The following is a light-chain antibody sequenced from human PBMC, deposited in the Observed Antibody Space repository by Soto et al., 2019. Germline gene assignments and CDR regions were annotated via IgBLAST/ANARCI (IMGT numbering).Light chain of an antibody. V-gene: IGKV3-20*01. CDR3: QQYDILPWT. Sequence: EIGLTQSPDTLSLSPGERATLSCRARQYVNCRYLAWYHQKPGEAPRLLSHGVSSRATDIPDNFSGSGSATDFTLTISGLEPEDCAMYYCQQYDILPWTFGQGTKVEIK. CDR2: GVS. CDR1: QYVNCRY. J-gene: IGKJ1*01.